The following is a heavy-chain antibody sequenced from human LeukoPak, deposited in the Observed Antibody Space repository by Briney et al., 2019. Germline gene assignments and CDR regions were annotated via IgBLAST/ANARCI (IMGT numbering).Heavy chain of an antibody. D-gene: IGHD1/OR15-1a*01. CDR1: GFTFPTYA. J-gene: IGHJ4*02. CDR3: AKSHSVEQRGYFDY. Sequence: GGSLRLSCAASGFTFPTYAMSWVRQAPGKGLEWVSSIANDGGSTYYADSVKGRFTISRDNSRNTVYLQLNSLRAEDMAVYYCAKSHSVEQRGYFDYWGQGTLVPVSS. V-gene: IGHV3-23*01. CDR2: IANDGGST.